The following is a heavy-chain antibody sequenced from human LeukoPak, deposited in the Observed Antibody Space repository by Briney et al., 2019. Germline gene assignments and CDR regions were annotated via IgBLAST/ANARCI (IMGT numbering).Heavy chain of an antibody. CDR2: INYSGST. CDR3: ARAGWGYGVDY. J-gene: IGHJ4*02. Sequence: SETLSLTCTVSGGSISSSSYYWGWIRQPPGKGLEWIGSINYSGSTYYNPSLKSRVTISVDTSKNQFSLKLSSVTAADTAVYYCARAGWGYGVDYWGQGTLVTVSS. D-gene: IGHD5-12*01. CDR1: GGSISSSSYY. V-gene: IGHV4-39*07.